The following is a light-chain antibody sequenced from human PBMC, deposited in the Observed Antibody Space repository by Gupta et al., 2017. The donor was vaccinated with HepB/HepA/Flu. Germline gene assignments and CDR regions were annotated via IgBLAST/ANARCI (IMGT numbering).Light chain of an antibody. CDR3: QQDGSSPWT. J-gene: IGKJ1*01. CDR1: QSVRSSY. V-gene: IGKV3-20*01. CDR2: GAS. Sequence: IVLTQSPGTLSLSPGERATLSCRASQSVRSSYLAWYQQKPGQAPRLLIYGASSRATGIPDRFSGSGSGTDFTLTISRLEPEDFAVYYCQQDGSSPWTFGQGTEVEIK.